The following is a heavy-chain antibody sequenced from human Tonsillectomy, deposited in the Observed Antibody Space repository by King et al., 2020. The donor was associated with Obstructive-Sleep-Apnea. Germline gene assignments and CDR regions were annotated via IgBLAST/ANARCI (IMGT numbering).Heavy chain of an antibody. D-gene: IGHD2-21*02. J-gene: IGHJ3*02. CDR2: IYPGDSDT. V-gene: IGHV5-51*01. CDR3: ARLVEYCGGDCDQAFDI. Sequence: VQLVESGAEVKKPGESLKISCKGSGYSFTSYWIGWVRQMPGKGLEWMGIIYPGDSDTRYSPSFQGQVTISADKSISTAYLQWSSLKASDTAMYYCARLVEYCGGDCDQAFDIWGQGTMVTVSS. CDR1: GYSFTSYW.